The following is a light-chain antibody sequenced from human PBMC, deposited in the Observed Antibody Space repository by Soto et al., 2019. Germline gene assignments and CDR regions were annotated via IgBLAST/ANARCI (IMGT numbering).Light chain of an antibody. Sequence: EIVLTQSPATLSLSPGERATLSCRASQSVSRYLAWYQQKPGQAPKLLIYDASNRATGISARFSGSGSGTDFTLTISSLEPEDFAVYYCQQRSNWPPLTFGPGTKVDIK. CDR3: QQRSNWPPLT. V-gene: IGKV3-11*01. J-gene: IGKJ3*01. CDR1: QSVSRY. CDR2: DAS.